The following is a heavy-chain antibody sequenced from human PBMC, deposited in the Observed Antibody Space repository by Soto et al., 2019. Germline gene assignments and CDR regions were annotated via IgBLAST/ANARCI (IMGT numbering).Heavy chain of an antibody. D-gene: IGHD3-22*01. CDR1: GGSISSGGYY. CDR3: AREVHYYDSSGYYLGNWFDP. CDR2: IYYSGST. J-gene: IGHJ5*02. Sequence: SETLSLTCTVSGGSISSGGYYWSWIRQHPGKGLEWIGYIYYSGSTYYNPSLKSRVTISVDTSKNQFSLKLSSVTAADTAVYYCAREVHYYDSSGYYLGNWFDPWGQGTLVTVS. V-gene: IGHV4-31*03.